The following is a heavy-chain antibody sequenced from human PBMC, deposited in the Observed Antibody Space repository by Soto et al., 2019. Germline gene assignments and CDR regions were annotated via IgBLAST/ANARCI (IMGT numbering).Heavy chain of an antibody. Sequence: QLQLQECGTGLVKPSQTLSLTCVVSGGSISSGGYSWSWIRLPPGKGLEWIGYIYHSGSTYYNPSLKSRVTISEDRSKNQFSLKLSSVTAADTAVYYCARGPPFGYWGQGTLVTVSS. V-gene: IGHV4-30-2*01. CDR3: ARGPPFGY. J-gene: IGHJ4*02. CDR1: GGSISSGGYS. CDR2: IYHSGST. D-gene: IGHD3-10*01.